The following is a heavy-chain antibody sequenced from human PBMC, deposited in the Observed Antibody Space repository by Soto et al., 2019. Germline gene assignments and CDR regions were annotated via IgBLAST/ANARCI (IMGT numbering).Heavy chain of an antibody. J-gene: IGHJ6*01. CDR2: VNSDGSGT. Sequence: GGSLRLSCVASGFSFRSYWMHWVRQAPGKGLVWVSRVNSDGSGTSYADSVEGRLTISRDNAKNTLYLHMNGLRAEDTAVYYCTRANGPAAIGHFHYGMDVWGQGTTVTVSS. CDR3: TRANGPAAIGHFHYGMDV. D-gene: IGHD2-2*02. V-gene: IGHV3-74*01. CDR1: GFSFRSYW.